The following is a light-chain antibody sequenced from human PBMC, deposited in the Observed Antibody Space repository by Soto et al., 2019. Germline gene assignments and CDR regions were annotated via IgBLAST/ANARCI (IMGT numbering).Light chain of an antibody. CDR3: SSYAGSSTWV. CDR1: SSDVGSYDL. J-gene: IGLJ3*02. Sequence: QSVLAQPASVSGCPGQSITISCTGTSSDVGSYDLVSWYQQEPGKAPKLMIYEGNKRPSGVSNRFSGSKSGNSASLTISGLQAEDEADYYCSSYAGSSTWVFGGGTKLTVL. V-gene: IGLV2-23*01. CDR2: EGN.